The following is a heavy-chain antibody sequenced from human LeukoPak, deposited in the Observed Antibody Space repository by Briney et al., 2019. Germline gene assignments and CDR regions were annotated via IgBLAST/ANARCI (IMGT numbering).Heavy chain of an antibody. D-gene: IGHD7-27*01. J-gene: IGHJ5*02. CDR1: GGSFSGYY. CDR3: ATLTGDDLPREKWLDP. CDR2: INHSGST. V-gene: IGHV4-34*01. Sequence: SETLSLTCAVYGGSFSGYYWSWIRQPPGKGLEWIGEINHSGSTNYNPSLKSRVTISVDTSKNLFSLKLSSVTAADTAVYYCATLTGDDLPREKWLDPWGQGTLVTVSS.